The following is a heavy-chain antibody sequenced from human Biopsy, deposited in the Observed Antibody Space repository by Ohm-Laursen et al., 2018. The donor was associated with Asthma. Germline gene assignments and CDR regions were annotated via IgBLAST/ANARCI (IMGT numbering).Heavy chain of an antibody. CDR1: GDSVSSNSW. V-gene: IGHV4-4*03. CDR3: ARAIGTGDWYFDV. Sequence: PGTLSLTCAVSGDSVSSNSWWTWVRQSPGRGLEWIGEIYYSGSTNYHPSLKGRVTISVAKSKNQFSLRPTSVTAADTAVYYCARAIGTGDWYFDVWGRGTLVTVSS. CDR2: IYYSGST. D-gene: IGHD1-1*01. J-gene: IGHJ2*01.